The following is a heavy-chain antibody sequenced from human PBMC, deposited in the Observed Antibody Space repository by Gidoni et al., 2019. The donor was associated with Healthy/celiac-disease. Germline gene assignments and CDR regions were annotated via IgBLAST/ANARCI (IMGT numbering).Heavy chain of an antibody. D-gene: IGHD3-3*01. V-gene: IGHV4-39*01. Sequence: QLQLQESGPGLVKPSETLSLTCTVSGGSISSSSYYWGWIRQPPGKGLEWIGSIYYSGSTYYNPSLKSRVTISVDTSKNQFSLKLSSVTAADTAVYYCARADFWSGYRGNYYFDYWGQGTLVTVSS. CDR1: GGSISSSSYY. CDR3: ARADFWSGYRGNYYFDY. J-gene: IGHJ4*02. CDR2: IYYSGST.